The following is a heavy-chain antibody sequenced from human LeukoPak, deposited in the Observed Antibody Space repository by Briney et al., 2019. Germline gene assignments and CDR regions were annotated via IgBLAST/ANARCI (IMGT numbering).Heavy chain of an antibody. CDR3: ARGGPRGTMIAPFFDY. V-gene: IGHV3-30-3*01. CDR2: ISYDGSNK. J-gene: IGHJ4*02. D-gene: IGHD3-22*01. Sequence: GGSLRLSCAASGFTFSSYAMHWVRQAPGKGLEWVAVISYDGSNKYYADSVKGRFTTSRDNSKNTLYLQMNSLRAEDTAVYYCARGGPRGTMIAPFFDYWGQGTLVTVSS. CDR1: GFTFSSYA.